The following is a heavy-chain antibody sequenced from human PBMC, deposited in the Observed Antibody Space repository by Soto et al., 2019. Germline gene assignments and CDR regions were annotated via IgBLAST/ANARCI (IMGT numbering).Heavy chain of an antibody. D-gene: IGHD2-2*01. V-gene: IGHV1-69*13. CDR2: IIPIFGTA. CDR1: GGTFSSYA. CDR3: ARGSDIVVVPAARFYYYGMDV. Sequence: SVKVSCKASGGTFSSYAISWVRQAPRQGLEWMGGIIPIFGTANYAQKFQGRVTITADESTSTAYMELSSLRSEDTAVYYCARGSDIVVVPAARFYYYGMDVWGQGTTVTVSS. J-gene: IGHJ6*02.